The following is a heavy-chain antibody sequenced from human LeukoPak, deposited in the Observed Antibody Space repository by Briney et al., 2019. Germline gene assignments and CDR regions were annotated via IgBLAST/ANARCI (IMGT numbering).Heavy chain of an antibody. CDR1: GFPFSNYW. Sequence: GGSLRLSCAASGFPFSNYWMTWVRQAPGKGLEWVEWVANIKYDGSEKYYVDSVKGRFTISRDNAKNSLYLQVNSLRAEDTAVYYCAREGPMIIVELGYYFDYWGQGTLVTVSS. CDR2: IKYDGSEK. D-gene: IGHD3-22*01. V-gene: IGHV3-7*01. CDR3: AREGPMIIVELGYYFDY. J-gene: IGHJ4*02.